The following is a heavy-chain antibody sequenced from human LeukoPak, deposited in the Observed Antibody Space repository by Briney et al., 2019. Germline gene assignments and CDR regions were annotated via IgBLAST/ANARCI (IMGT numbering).Heavy chain of an antibody. V-gene: IGHV3-23*01. J-gene: IGHJ4*02. CDR2: ISGSGDNT. CDR1: GFTFSSYS. CDR3: AKGSYYDSSGSFYFDY. Sequence: PGGSLRLSCAASGFTFSSYSMNWVRQAPGKGLGWVSGISGSGDNTYYADSVKGRFTISRDNSKDTLYVQVNSLGTEDTAAYYCAKGSYYDSSGSFYFDYWGQGTLVTVSS. D-gene: IGHD3-22*01.